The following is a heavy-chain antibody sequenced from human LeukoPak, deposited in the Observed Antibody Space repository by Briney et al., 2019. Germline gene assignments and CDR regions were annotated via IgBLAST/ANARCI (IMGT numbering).Heavy chain of an antibody. V-gene: IGHV4-34*01. CDR1: GGSFSGYY. CDR3: ARGRSWYRFMVLANNWFDP. D-gene: IGHD6-13*01. CDR2: INHSGST. Sequence: SETLSLTCAVYGGSFSGYYWSWIRQPPGKGLEWIGEINHSGSTNYNPSLKSRVTISVDTSKNQFSLKLSSVTAADTAVYYCARGRSWYRFMVLANNWFDPWGQGTLVTVSS. J-gene: IGHJ5*02.